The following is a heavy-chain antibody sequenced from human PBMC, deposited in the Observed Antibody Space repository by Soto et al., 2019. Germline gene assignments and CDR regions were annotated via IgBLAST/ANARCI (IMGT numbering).Heavy chain of an antibody. CDR3: ARGQVVVAQH. CDR1: GGSISSGDYS. CDR2: IYHSGST. D-gene: IGHD2-15*01. V-gene: IGHV4-30-2*01. J-gene: IGHJ4*02. Sequence: QLQLQESGSGLVKPSQTLSLTCAVSGGSISSGDYSWSWIRQPPGKGLEWIGYIYHSGSTYYNPSLKSRVTISVDRSKNQFSLKLSSVTAADTAVYYCARGQVVVAQHWGQGTLVTVSS.